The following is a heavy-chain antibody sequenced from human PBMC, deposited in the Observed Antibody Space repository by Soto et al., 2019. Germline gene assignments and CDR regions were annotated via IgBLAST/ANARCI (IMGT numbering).Heavy chain of an antibody. CDR2: ISGSGSTI. D-gene: IGHD3-10*01. CDR3: ARDRASGSYTPNRFDP. V-gene: IGHV3-48*01. J-gene: IGHJ5*02. CDR1: GFTFGIYS. Sequence: EVQLVESGGGLVQPGGSLRLSCAASGFTFGIYSMNWVRQAPGKGLEWVSYISGSGSTIYYADSLKGRFTIARDNAHNSLHLQINSLRAEDTAVYYCARDRASGSYTPNRFDPWGQGTLVTVSS.